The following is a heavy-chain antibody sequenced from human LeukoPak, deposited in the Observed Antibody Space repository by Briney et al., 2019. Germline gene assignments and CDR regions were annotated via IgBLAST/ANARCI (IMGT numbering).Heavy chain of an antibody. CDR3: ARNYRFYGSGSYYLDY. CDR1: GGSISSYY. D-gene: IGHD3-10*01. Sequence: SETLSLTCTVSGGSISSYYWSWIRQPAGEALEWFGRIYTSGSTNSNPSLKSRVTMSVDTSKNQFSLRLRSVTAADTAVYYCARNYRFYGSGSYYLDYWGQGTLVTVSS. V-gene: IGHV4-4*07. CDR2: IYTSGST. J-gene: IGHJ4*02.